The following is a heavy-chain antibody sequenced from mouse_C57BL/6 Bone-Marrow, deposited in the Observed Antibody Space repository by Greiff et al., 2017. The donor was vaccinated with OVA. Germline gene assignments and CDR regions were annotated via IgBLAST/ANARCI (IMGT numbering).Heavy chain of an antibody. Sequence: VQLQQSGAELARPGASVKLSCKASGYTFTSYGISWVQQRPGPGLEWIGEIYSSSGNTYYPDTFKGKSTLTADKSSSTAYMELRSLTSEDSAVYICARCTNYYGLSMDYWGQGTSVTVSS. CDR3: ARCTNYYGLSMDY. V-gene: IGHV1-81*01. D-gene: IGHD1-2*01. CDR2: IYSSSGNT. CDR1: GYTFTSYG. J-gene: IGHJ4*01.